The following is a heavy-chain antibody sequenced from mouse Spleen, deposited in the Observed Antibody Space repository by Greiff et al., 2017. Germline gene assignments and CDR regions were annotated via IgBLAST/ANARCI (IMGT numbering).Heavy chain of an antibody. V-gene: IGHV1-80*01. J-gene: IGHJ2*01. D-gene: IGHD4-1*01. CDR2: IYPGDGDT. Sequence: VQLQQSGASVKIACKASGYAFSSYWMNWVKQRPGKGLEWIGQIYPGDGDTNYNGKFKGKATLTADKSSSTAYMQLSSLTSEDSAVYFCARGLTGPYFDYWGQGTTLTVSS. CDR1: GYAFSSYW. CDR3: ARGLTGPYFDY.